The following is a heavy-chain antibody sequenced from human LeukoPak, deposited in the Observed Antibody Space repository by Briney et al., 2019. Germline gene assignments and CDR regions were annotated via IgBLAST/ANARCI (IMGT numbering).Heavy chain of an antibody. Sequence: SETLSLTCSVSGASLSSYYWDWLRQSPGKGLEWIGYISDTGKTDSNPSLKSRVTISVDTSKNQFSLKLSSVSAADTAVYYCARGITIFGVVIPNRFDYWGQGTLVTVSS. J-gene: IGHJ4*02. CDR2: ISDTGKT. D-gene: IGHD3-3*01. CDR3: ARGITIFGVVIPNRFDY. V-gene: IGHV4-59*01. CDR1: GASLSSYY.